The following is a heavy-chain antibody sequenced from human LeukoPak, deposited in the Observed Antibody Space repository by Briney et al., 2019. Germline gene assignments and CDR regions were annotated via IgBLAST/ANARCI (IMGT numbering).Heavy chain of an antibody. CDR3: ARRLDQFS. J-gene: IGHJ4*02. CDR2: IKQDGSEK. CDR1: GGSISSSSYY. V-gene: IGHV3-7*01. D-gene: IGHD6-19*01. Sequence: ETLSLTCTVSGGSISSSSYYWGWIRQPPGKGLEWVANIKQDGSEKYYVDSVKGRYTISRDNAKNSLYLQMNSLRAEDTAVYYCARRLDQFSWGQGTLVTVSS.